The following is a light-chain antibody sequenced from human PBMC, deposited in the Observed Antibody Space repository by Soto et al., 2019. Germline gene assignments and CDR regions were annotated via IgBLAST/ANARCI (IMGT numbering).Light chain of an antibody. Sequence: QSVLTQPPSVSGAPGQRVTISCTGSSSNIGPDYDVHWYQQLPGTAPKLLIYANNNRPSGVPDRFSGSKSGTSASLAITGLQTGDEADYYCGTWDSSLSAGVFGGGTKLTVL. V-gene: IGLV1-40*01. CDR1: SSNIGPDYD. J-gene: IGLJ3*02. CDR3: GTWDSSLSAGV. CDR2: ANN.